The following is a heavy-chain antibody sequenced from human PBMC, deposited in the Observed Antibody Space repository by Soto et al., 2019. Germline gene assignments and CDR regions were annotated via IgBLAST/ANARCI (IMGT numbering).Heavy chain of an antibody. Sequence: QVQLVQSGAEVKKPGASVKVSCKASGYTFTSYGISWVRQAPGQGLXXXXXXXAYNGNTNYAQKLQGRVTMTTDTXXXXXXXXXXXXXXXXXXXXXXXXXXXXXXXXXXXXXXXXXXMDVWGQGTTVTVSS. CDR2: XXAYNGNT. CDR3: XXXXXXXXXXXXXXXXXXXXMDV. J-gene: IGHJ6*02. V-gene: IGHV1-18*01. CDR1: GYTFTSYG.